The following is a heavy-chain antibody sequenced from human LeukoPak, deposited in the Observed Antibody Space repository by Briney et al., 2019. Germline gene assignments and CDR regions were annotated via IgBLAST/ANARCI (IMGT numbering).Heavy chain of an antibody. D-gene: IGHD6-19*01. CDR3: ARDRSSGWYEYYYYYGMDV. V-gene: IGHV1-18*04. CDR2: ISAYNGNT. CDR1: GYTFTSYG. J-gene: IGHJ6*04. Sequence: GASVKVSCKASGYTFTSYGISWVRQAPGQGLEWIGWISAYNGNTNYAQKLQGRVTMTTDTSTSTAYMELRSLRSDDTAVYYCARDRSSGWYEYYYYYGMDVWGKGTTVTVSS.